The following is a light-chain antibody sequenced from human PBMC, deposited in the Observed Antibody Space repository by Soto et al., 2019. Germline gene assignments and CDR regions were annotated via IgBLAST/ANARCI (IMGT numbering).Light chain of an antibody. V-gene: IGKV1-27*01. CDR3: QKYSSVPV. CDR2: AAS. CDR1: QGIRNF. J-gene: IGKJ3*01. Sequence: DIQMTQSPTSLSAPVGDRVTITCRASQGIRNFVAWYQQKPGKAPKLLIYAASTLQSGVPSRFSGSGSGTDFTITINSLQPEDVATYSCQKYSSVPVFGPGTKVEIK.